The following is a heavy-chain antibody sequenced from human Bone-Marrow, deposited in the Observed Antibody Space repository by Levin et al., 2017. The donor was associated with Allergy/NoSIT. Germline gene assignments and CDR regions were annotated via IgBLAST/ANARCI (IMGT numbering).Heavy chain of an antibody. D-gene: IGHD5-12*01. Sequence: GESLKISCAGSGFAFSRYWMSWVRQAPGRGLEWLANIKYDGGEKYYVDSVKGRFTISRDNAKNSLYLQMNSLRADDAAVYYCARDPTYSGSIWGQGTLVTVSS. J-gene: IGHJ4*02. V-gene: IGHV3-7*01. CDR1: GFAFSRYW. CDR2: IKYDGGEK. CDR3: ARDPTYSGSI.